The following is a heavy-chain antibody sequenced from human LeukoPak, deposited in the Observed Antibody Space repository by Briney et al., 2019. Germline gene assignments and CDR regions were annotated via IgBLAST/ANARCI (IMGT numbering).Heavy chain of an antibody. V-gene: IGHV4-39*07. J-gene: IGHJ4*02. Sequence: SETLSLTCTVSGGSISSSSYYWGWIRQPPGKGLEWIGSIYYSGSTYYNPSLKSRVTISVDTSKNQFSLKLSSVTAADTAVYYCARVINYYDSSGYLDYWGQGTLVTASS. CDR3: ARVINYYDSSGYLDY. D-gene: IGHD3-22*01. CDR2: IYYSGST. CDR1: GGSISSSSYY.